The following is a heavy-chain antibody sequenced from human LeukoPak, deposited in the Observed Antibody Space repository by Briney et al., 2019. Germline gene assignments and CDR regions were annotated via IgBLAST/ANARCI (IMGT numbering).Heavy chain of an antibody. V-gene: IGHV5-51*01. J-gene: IGHJ4*02. CDR1: GYSFTSYW. CDR2: IYPGDSDT. CDR3: VRRTFCSRTSRPYYFDY. D-gene: IGHD2-2*01. Sequence: GESLKISCKGSGYSFTSYWIGWVRHMPGKGLEWMGIIYPGDSDTRDNPSFQGQVTISADKSISTAYLQWSSLKASDTAIYYCVRRTFCSRTSRPYYFDYWGLGTLVTVSS.